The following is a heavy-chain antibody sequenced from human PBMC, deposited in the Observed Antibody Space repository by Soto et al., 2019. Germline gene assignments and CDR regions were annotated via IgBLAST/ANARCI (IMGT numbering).Heavy chain of an antibody. J-gene: IGHJ6*02. D-gene: IGHD3-3*01. V-gene: IGHV4-59*08. CDR1: GSISSYY. CDR2: IYYSGST. CDR3: ARGHQLSPISLYYYGMDV. Sequence: PSETLSPHLHCLCGSISSYYWSWIRQPPGKGLEWIGYIYYSGSTNYNPSLKSRVTISVDTSKNQFSLKLSSVTAADTAVYYCARGHQLSPISLYYYGMDVWGQGTTVTVSS.